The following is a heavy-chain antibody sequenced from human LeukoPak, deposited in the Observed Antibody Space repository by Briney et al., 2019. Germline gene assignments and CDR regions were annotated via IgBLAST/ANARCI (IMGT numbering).Heavy chain of an antibody. CDR3: ARGSLVVISTDAFDI. CDR2: ITGSGGST. V-gene: IGHV3-23*01. Sequence: GGSLRLSCAASGFTFSNYAMSWVRQAPGKGLEWVSGITGSGGSTYYADSVKGRFTISRDNSKNTLYVQMNSLRAEDTAVYYCARGSLVVISTDAFDIWGQGTMVTVSS. D-gene: IGHD3-22*01. J-gene: IGHJ3*02. CDR1: GFTFSNYA.